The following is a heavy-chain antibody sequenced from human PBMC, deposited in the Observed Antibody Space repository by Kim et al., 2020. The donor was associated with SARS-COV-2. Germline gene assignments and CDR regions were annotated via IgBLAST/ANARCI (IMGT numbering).Heavy chain of an antibody. Sequence: ASVKVSCKTSGYTFTNSGINWVRQAPGQGLEWMGWINVYKGSTNYAQRYQGRVTLTTDTSTNTAYMELSSLRSDDTAVYYCARSGFDTSGYYPRLVVYWGQGTLVTVSS. CDR3: ARSGFDTSGYYPRLVVY. CDR2: INVYKGST. J-gene: IGHJ4*02. CDR1: GYTFTNSG. V-gene: IGHV1-18*01. D-gene: IGHD3-22*01.